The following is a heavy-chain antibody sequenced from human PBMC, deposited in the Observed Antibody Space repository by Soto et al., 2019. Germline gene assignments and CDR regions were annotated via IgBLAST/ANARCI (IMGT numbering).Heavy chain of an antibody. V-gene: IGHV4-30-2*01. CDR2: IYHSGST. CDR1: GGSISSDGYS. Sequence: SETLSLTCTVSGGSISSDGYSWSWIRQPPGKGLEWIGYIYHSGSTYYNPSLKSRVTISVDRSKNQFSLNLSSVTAADTAVYYGARGLGLRRGVSAATPPYYDYGMDGWGLGTTFTVS. J-gene: IGHJ6*01. CDR3: ARGLGLRRGVSAATPPYYDYGMDG. D-gene: IGHD2-15*01.